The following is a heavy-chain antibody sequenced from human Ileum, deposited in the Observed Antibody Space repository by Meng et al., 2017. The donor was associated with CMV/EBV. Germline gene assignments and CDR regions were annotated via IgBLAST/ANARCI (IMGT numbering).Heavy chain of an antibody. Sequence: GGSLRLSCGAASGFSVSENYMNWVRQAPGKGLEWVSVIYGGGTTHYADSVKGRFTISRDNSKNTLFLQMDSLRAEDTAVYYCAKDAAPYGMDVWGQGTTVTVSS. CDR2: IYGGGTT. CDR1: GFSVSENY. J-gene: IGHJ6*02. V-gene: IGHV3-53*01. CDR3: AKDAAPYGMDV.